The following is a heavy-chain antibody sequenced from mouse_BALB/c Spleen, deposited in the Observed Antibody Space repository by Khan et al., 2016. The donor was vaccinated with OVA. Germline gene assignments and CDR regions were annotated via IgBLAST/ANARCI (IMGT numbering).Heavy chain of an antibody. D-gene: IGHD1-2*01. J-gene: IGHJ4*01. V-gene: IGHV1-54*01. CDR1: GYAFTNYL. Sequence: QVQLQQSGAELVRPGTSVKVSCKASGYAFTNYLIEWVKQRPGQGLEWIGVINPGSGGTNYNEKFKGKATLTADKSSSTAYMQLSSLTSDDSAVYFCARRGILRLQGGAMDYWGQGTSVTVSS. CDR3: ARRGILRLQGGAMDY. CDR2: INPGSGGT.